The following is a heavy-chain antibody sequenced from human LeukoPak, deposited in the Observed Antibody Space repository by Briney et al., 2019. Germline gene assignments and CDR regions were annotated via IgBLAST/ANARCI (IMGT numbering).Heavy chain of an antibody. D-gene: IGHD2-2*01. V-gene: IGHV1-24*01. J-gene: IGHJ3*02. CDR2: FDPEDGET. CDR1: GYTLTELS. Sequence: ASVTVSCKVSGYTLTELSMHWVRQAPGKGLEWMGGFDPEDGETIYAQKFQGRVTMTEDTSTDTAYMELSSLRSEDTAVYYCATDGAQIVVVPAARSDAFDIWGQGTMVTVSS. CDR3: ATDGAQIVVVPAARSDAFDI.